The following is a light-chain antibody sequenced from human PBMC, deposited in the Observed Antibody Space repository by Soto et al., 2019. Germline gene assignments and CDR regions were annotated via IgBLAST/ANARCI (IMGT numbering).Light chain of an antibody. V-gene: IGKV3-11*01. Sequence: EIVLTQYPATLSLSPGERATLSCRASQGVSSYLAWYQQKPGQAPRLLIYGASNRATGVPARFSGSGSGTDFTLTISSLEPEDFAVYYCQQRSNWPPITFGQGTRLEIK. J-gene: IGKJ5*01. CDR1: QGVSSY. CDR2: GAS. CDR3: QQRSNWPPIT.